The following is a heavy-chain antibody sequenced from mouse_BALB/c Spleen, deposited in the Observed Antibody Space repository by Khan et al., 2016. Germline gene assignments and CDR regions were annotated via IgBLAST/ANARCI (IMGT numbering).Heavy chain of an antibody. D-gene: IGHD1-1*01. J-gene: IGHJ1*01. CDR3: AKNGHYYGSRRDFDV. CDR1: GFSLTSYG. Sequence: VQLQESGPGLVQPSQSLSITCTVSGFSLTSYGVHWVRQSPGKGLEWLGVIWRGGSTDYNAAFMSRLSITKDNSKSQVFFKLNSLQADDTAIYYYAKNGHYYGSRRDFDVWGAGTTVTVSA. CDR2: IWRGGST. V-gene: IGHV2-5*01.